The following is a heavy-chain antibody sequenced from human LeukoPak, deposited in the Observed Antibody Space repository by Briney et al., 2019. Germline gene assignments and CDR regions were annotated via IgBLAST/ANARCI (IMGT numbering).Heavy chain of an antibody. J-gene: IGHJ4*02. Sequence: SETLSLTCTVSGGSISSTSYYWDWIRQPPGKGLEWIGSIYYSGSTYYSPSLNSRVTISVDTSKNQFSLKLTSVTAADTAVYYCCGSGWFAGPFGYWGQGALVTVSS. CDR2: IYYSGST. D-gene: IGHD6-19*01. CDR3: CGSGWFAGPFGY. CDR1: GGSISSTSYY. V-gene: IGHV4-39*07.